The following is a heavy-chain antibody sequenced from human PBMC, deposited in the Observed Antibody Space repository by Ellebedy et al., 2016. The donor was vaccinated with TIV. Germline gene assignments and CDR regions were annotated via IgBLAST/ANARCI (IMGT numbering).Heavy chain of an antibody. Sequence: SETLSLTXNVSGGSISGTYTSYYWGWIRQPPGKGLEWIGSIYDSGRTHYNPSLKSRVTISLDTSENQFSLNLTSVTAADTAVYYCAILNPVRGFGLDVWGQGTTVTVSS. CDR3: AILNPVRGFGLDV. V-gene: IGHV4-39*07. CDR2: IYDSGRT. J-gene: IGHJ6*02. CDR1: GGSISGTYTSYY. D-gene: IGHD3-10*01.